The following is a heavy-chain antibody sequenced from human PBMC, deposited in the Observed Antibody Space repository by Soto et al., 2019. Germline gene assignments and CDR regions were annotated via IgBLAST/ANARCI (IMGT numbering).Heavy chain of an antibody. CDR2: IIPIFGTA. D-gene: IGHD6-13*01. V-gene: IGHV1-69*13. CDR3: ARVTAAGQAIPGYFDY. CDR1: GGTFSSYA. J-gene: IGHJ4*02. Sequence: SVKVSCKASGGTFSSYAISWVRQAPGQGLEWMGGIIPIFGTANYAQKFQGRVTITADESTSTAYMELSRLRSEDTAVYYCARVTAAGQAIPGYFDYWGQGTLVTVSS.